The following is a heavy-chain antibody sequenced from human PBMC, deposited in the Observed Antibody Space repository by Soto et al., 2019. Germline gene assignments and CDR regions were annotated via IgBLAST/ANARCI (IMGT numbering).Heavy chain of an antibody. J-gene: IGHJ4*02. CDR1: GYTFTSYG. Sequence: QVQLVQSGAEVKKPGASVKDSCKASGYTFTSYGISWVRQAPGQGLEWMGWISAYNGNTNYAQKLQGRVTMTTDTSTSKEYMELRSMSSDDMAVYYCAREFREWEWELATIDYWGMGTLVTVSS. CDR3: AREFREWEWELATIDY. CDR2: ISAYNGNT. V-gene: IGHV1-18*03. D-gene: IGHD1-26*01.